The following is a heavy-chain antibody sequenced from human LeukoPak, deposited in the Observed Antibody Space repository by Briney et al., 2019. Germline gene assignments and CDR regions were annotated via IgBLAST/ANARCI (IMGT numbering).Heavy chain of an antibody. Sequence: GGSLRLSCAASGFTFSSYAMSWVRQAPGKGLEWVSVISGSGGSTYYADSVRGRFTISRDNSKNTLYLQMNCLRAEDTAVYYCAKDRGYSGYDAFDYWGQGTLVTVSS. CDR3: AKDRGYSGYDAFDY. CDR2: ISGSGGST. D-gene: IGHD5-12*01. CDR1: GFTFSSYA. V-gene: IGHV3-23*01. J-gene: IGHJ4*02.